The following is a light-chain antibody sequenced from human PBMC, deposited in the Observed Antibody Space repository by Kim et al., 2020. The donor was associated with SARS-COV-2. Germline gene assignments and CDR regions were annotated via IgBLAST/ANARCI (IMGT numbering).Light chain of an antibody. V-gene: IGLV1-47*01. CDR3: AAWDDSLSVLYV. J-gene: IGLJ1*01. CDR2: RNS. Sequence: RVTISCSGSSSNIGSNYVYWYQQRPGTAPKLLIYRNSQRPSGVPDRFSGYKSGTSASLAISGLRSEDEADYYCAAWDDSLSVLYVFGTGTKVTVL. CDR1: SSNIGSNY.